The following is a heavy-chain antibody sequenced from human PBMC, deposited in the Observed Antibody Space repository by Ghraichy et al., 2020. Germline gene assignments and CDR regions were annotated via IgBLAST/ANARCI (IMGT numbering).Heavy chain of an antibody. CDR2: INYSGST. J-gene: IGHJ4*02. Sequence: SETLSLTCTVSGGSISSSTYYWGWIRQPPGKRLEWIGSINYSGSTYYNPSLQSRVTTSVDTSKNQLSLKLSSVTAADTAVYYCARMYHYDSSGYYFFDYWGQGTLVTVSS. V-gene: IGHV4-39*01. D-gene: IGHD3-22*01. CDR1: GGSISSSTYY. CDR3: ARMYHYDSSGYYFFDY.